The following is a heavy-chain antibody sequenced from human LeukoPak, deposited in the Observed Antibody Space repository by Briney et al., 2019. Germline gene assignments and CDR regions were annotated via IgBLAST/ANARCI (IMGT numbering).Heavy chain of an antibody. CDR3: ARDVGYSYGYWYFDL. CDR2: MYLSGTT. CDR1: GDSINSLDL. V-gene: IGHV4-4*02. Sequence: SETLSLTCTVSGDSINSLDLWSWVRQPPGKGLEWIGEMYLSGTTHSNPSVKSRVTISIDKSKNQFFLNLSSVTAADTAVYYCARDVGYSYGYWYFDLWGRGTLVTVSS. J-gene: IGHJ2*01. D-gene: IGHD5-18*01.